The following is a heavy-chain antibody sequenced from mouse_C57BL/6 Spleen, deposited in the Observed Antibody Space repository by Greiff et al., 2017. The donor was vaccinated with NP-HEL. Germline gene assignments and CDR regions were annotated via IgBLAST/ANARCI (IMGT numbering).Heavy chain of an antibody. CDR3: ARSDATVVAGDY. V-gene: IGHV1-53*01. CDR1: GYTFTSYW. D-gene: IGHD1-1*01. Sequence: VQLQQSGTELVKPGASVKLSCKASGYTFTSYWMHWVKQRPGQGLEWIGNINPSNRGTNYNEKFKSKATLTVDKSSSTAYMQLSSLTSEDSAVYYCARSDATVVAGDYWGQGTTLTVSS. CDR2: INPSNRGT. J-gene: IGHJ2*01.